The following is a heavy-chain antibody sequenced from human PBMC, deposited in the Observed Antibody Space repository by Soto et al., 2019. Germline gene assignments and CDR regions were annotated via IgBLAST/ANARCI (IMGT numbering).Heavy chain of an antibody. CDR3: ARERPDGARLDP. J-gene: IGHJ5*02. CDR2: IYHSGST. Sequence: VQLQESGPGLVKPSQTLSLTCTVSGGSISSGDYYWSWIRQPPGKGLEWIGYIYHSGSTYYNPSLKSRVTISVNTSKHQFSLKLSSVTAADTAVYYCARERPDGARLDPWGQGTLVTVSS. V-gene: IGHV4-30-4*01. CDR1: GGSISSGDYY. D-gene: IGHD6-6*01.